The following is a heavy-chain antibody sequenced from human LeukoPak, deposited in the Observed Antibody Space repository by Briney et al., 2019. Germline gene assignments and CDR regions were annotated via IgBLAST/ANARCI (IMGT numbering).Heavy chain of an antibody. D-gene: IGHD3-3*01. J-gene: IGHJ6*02. V-gene: IGHV3-23*01. CDR3: AKSPRNFYYCGVDV. CDR1: GFTFSSYA. CDR2: VSGSGGIT. Sequence: GGSLRLSCAASGFTFSSYAMSWVRQAPGKGLEWVSGVSGSGGITYYADSVKGRFTISRDNSKNTLYLQMNSLRAEDTAVYYCAKSPRNFYYCGVDVWGQGTTVTVSS.